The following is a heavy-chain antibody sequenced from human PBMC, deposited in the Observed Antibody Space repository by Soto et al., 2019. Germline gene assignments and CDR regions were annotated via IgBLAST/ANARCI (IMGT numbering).Heavy chain of an antibody. J-gene: IGHJ5*02. V-gene: IGHV4-31*03. CDR1: GGSISSGGYY. CDR2: IYYSGST. D-gene: IGHD3-3*01. Sequence: PSETLSLTCTVSGGSISSGGYYWSWIRQHPGKGLEWIGYIYYSGSTYYNPSLKSRVTISVDTSKNQFSLKLSSVTAADTAVYYCAREILGGPDNHRYNWFDPWGQGTLVTVSS. CDR3: AREILGGPDNHRYNWFDP.